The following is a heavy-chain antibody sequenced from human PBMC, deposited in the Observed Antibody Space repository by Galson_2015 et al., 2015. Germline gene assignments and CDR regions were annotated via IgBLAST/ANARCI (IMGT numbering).Heavy chain of an antibody. CDR2: IYSGGST. J-gene: IGHJ4*02. V-gene: IGHV3-53*01. D-gene: IGHD3-22*01. Sequence: SLRLSCAASGFTVSSNYMSWVRQAPGKGLEWVSVIYSGGSTYYADSVKGRFTISRDNSKNTLYLQMNSLRAEDTAVYYCARGYYDSMSLDYWGQGTLVTVSS. CDR1: GFTVSSNY. CDR3: ARGYYDSMSLDY.